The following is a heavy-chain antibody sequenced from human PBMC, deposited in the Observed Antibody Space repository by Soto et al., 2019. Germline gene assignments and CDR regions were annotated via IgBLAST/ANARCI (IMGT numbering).Heavy chain of an antibody. CDR1: GFSLSTRGMC. Sequence: SGPTLVNPTQTLTLTCPFSGFSLSTRGMCVSWLRQPPGKALEWLARIDWDNDKYYSTSLKTILTVSKDTSKNQVGLTMTNLDPVDTATYYCARTDRRGDYFDYWGQGILVTVSS. D-gene: IGHD3-10*01. CDR3: ARTDRRGDYFDY. J-gene: IGHJ4*02. V-gene: IGHV2-70*11. CDR2: IDWDNDK.